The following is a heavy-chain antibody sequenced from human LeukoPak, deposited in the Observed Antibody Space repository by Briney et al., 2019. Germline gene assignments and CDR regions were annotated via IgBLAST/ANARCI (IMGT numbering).Heavy chain of an antibody. Sequence: GGSLRLSCAASGFTFSSYSMNWVRQAPGKGLEWVSSISSSSSYIYYADSVKGRFTISRDNAKNSLYLQMNSLRVEDTAVYYCARDSLIYDFWSAREGFDPWGQGTLVTVSS. CDR1: GFTFSSYS. J-gene: IGHJ5*02. D-gene: IGHD3-3*01. CDR2: ISSSSSYI. CDR3: ARDSLIYDFWSAREGFDP. V-gene: IGHV3-21*01.